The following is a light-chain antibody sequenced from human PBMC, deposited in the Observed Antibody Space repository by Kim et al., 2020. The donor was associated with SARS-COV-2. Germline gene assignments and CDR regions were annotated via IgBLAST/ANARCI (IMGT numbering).Light chain of an antibody. V-gene: IGLV1-40*01. J-gene: IGLJ3*02. CDR2: GNN. Sequence: PGQRVTTSSAGSRSNIGAGFDVHWYQQLPGTAPTLLIYGNNNRPSGVPDRFSGSKSGTSASLAITGLQAEDEADYYCQSFDSRSVMFGGGTQLTVL. CDR1: RSNIGAGFD. CDR3: QSFDSRSVM.